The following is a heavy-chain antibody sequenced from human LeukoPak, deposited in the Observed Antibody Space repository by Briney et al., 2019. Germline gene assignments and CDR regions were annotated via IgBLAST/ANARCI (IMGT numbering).Heavy chain of an antibody. Sequence: NPSETLSLTCTVSGGSISSYYWSWIRQPAGKGLEWIGRIYTSGSTNYNPSLRSRVTISLDKSKNQFSLQLSSVTDADTAVYYRARHRSGDWFFLDYWGQGTQVTVSP. CDR1: GGSISSYY. V-gene: IGHV4-4*07. CDR3: ARHRSGDWFFLDY. J-gene: IGHJ4*02. D-gene: IGHD3-9*01. CDR2: IYTSGST.